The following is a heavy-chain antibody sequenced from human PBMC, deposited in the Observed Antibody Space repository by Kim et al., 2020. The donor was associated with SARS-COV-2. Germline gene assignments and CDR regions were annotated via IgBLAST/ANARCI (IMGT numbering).Heavy chain of an antibody. CDR1: ALSFSTYG. D-gene: IGHD6-19*01. Sequence: GGSLRLSCAAPALSFSTYGMNWVRRAPGKGLEWVSYIGTGTGDTAYADSVKGRFTISRDNARNSLYLQMNSLRDDDTAVYYCARENLGSGLFDCWGLGTLVTVSS. CDR3: ARENLGSGLFDC. CDR2: IGTGTGDT. J-gene: IGHJ4*02. V-gene: IGHV3-48*02.